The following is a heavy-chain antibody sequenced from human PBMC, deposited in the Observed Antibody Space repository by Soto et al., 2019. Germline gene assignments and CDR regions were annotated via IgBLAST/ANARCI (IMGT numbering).Heavy chain of an antibody. J-gene: IGHJ5*02. D-gene: IGHD4-17*01. CDR2: IDWDDDK. Sequence: SGPTLVKPTQTLTLTCTFSGFSLSTSGMCVNWIRQPPGKALEWLALIDWDDDKYYSTSLKTRLTISKDTSKSQVVLTMTNMDPVDTATYYCARTRMTTVENWFDPWGQGTLVTVSS. V-gene: IGHV2-70*01. CDR1: GFSLSTSGMC. CDR3: ARTRMTTVENWFDP.